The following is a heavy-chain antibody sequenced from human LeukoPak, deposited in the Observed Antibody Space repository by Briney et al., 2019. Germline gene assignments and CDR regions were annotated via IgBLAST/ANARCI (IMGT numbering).Heavy chain of an antibody. J-gene: IGHJ4*02. Sequence: GRSLRLSCAASGFIFDNYGMHWVRQAPGKGLEWVAVISFDGSVEYYGDAVKGRFTISRDNSHNTLDLQMNSLRSEDTAVYYCAKDTTRYTRGLFEYCGQGTLVTVSS. CDR3: AKDTTRYTRGLFEY. V-gene: IGHV3-30*18. CDR2: ISFDGSVE. CDR1: GFIFDNYG. D-gene: IGHD2-2*02.